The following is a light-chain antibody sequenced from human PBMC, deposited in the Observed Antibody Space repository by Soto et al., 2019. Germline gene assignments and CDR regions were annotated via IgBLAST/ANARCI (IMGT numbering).Light chain of an antibody. J-gene: IGKJ2*01. Sequence: EIVLTQSPGTLSLSPGERATLSCRASQGVRNTYLAWYQQKPGQAPRLLIYATSSRATGIPDRFSGSGSGTDFTLIISRLEPEDFAVYYCQHYDSSPLYTFGQGTKLEIK. V-gene: IGKV3-20*01. CDR1: QGVRNTY. CDR3: QHYDSSPLYT. CDR2: ATS.